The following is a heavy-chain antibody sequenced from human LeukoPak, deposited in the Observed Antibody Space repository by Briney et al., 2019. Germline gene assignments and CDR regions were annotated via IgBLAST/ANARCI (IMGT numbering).Heavy chain of an antibody. J-gene: IGHJ4*02. Sequence: PSETLSLTCAVSGGSISSGGYSWSWIRQPPGKGLEWVGYIYHSGSTYYNPSLKSRVTISVDRSKNQFSLKLSSVTAADTAVYYCARAGQQLVNPFDYWGQGTLVTVSS. CDR2: IYHSGST. V-gene: IGHV4-30-2*01. CDR1: GGSISSGGYS. D-gene: IGHD6-13*01. CDR3: ARAGQQLVNPFDY.